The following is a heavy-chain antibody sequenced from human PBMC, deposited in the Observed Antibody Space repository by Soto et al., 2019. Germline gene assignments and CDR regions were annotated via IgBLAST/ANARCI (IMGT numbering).Heavy chain of an antibody. J-gene: IGHJ4*02. Sequence: NPSETLSLTCTVSGYSITTDYYWGWIRQPPGKGLEWIGSIFQSGSTYYNPSIKSRVTISVDTSKNQFSLKLRFVTAADTAVHYCARGGGYHYHTGGSYADYWGQGTMVTGSS. CDR2: IFQSGST. CDR1: GYSITTDYY. CDR3: ARGGGYHYHTGGSYADY. D-gene: IGHD3-22*01. V-gene: IGHV4-38-2*02.